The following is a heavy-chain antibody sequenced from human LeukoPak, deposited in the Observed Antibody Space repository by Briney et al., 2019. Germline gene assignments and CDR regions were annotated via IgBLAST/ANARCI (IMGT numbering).Heavy chain of an antibody. J-gene: IGHJ2*01. Sequence: PGGSLRLSCATSGFTVSSNYMSWVRQAPGKGLEWGSVIYSGGSTYYADSVKGRFTISRDNSKNTLYLQMNSLRAEDTAVYYCAAHQGIAAYWYFDLWGRGTLVTVSS. CDR3: AAHQGIAAYWYFDL. V-gene: IGHV3-53*01. CDR2: IYSGGST. CDR1: GFTVSSNY. D-gene: IGHD6-13*01.